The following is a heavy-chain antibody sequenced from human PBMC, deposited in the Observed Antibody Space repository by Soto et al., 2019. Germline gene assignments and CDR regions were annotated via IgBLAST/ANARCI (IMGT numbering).Heavy chain of an antibody. Sequence: QVQLQESGPGLVKPSQPLSLACTVSGGSITSDDYYWTWIRQPPGKVLEWIGYIFYNGNTYSHPSLKRRVLRSKDTSTNQCALRLTSVTPEHSAICCCASLRGSGPNLLFAYWGQGTLVNVSS. CDR1: GGSITSDDYY. CDR2: IFYNGNT. D-gene: IGHD3-10*01. V-gene: IGHV4-31*03. J-gene: IGHJ4*02. CDR3: ASLRGSGPNLLFAY.